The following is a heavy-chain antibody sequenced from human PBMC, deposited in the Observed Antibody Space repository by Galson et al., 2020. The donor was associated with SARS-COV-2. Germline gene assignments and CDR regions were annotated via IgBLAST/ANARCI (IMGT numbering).Heavy chain of an antibody. V-gene: IGHV3-49*04. D-gene: IGHD3-16*01. CDR3: TRDEGSTWGALRGYLDY. CDR2: IRSKAYGGTT. Sequence: GESLKISCTASGFTFGDYAITWVRQVPGKGLEWIGIIRSKAYGGTTEYAASVEGRFIISRDDSKSLAYLQMNTLKTEDTAVYYCTRDEGSTWGALRGYLDYWGQGTLVTVSS. CDR1: GFTFGDYA. J-gene: IGHJ4*02.